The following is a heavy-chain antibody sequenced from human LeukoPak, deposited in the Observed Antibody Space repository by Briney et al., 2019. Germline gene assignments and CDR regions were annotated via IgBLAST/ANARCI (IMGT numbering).Heavy chain of an antibody. J-gene: IGHJ6*03. Sequence: ASVKVSCKASGYTFTSYDINWVRQATGQGLEWMGWMNPNSGNTGYAQKFQGRVTITRNTSISTAYMELSSLRSEDTAVYYCARGSSSSSPYYYYYMDVWGKGTTVTVSS. CDR1: GYTFTSYD. V-gene: IGHV1-8*03. CDR2: MNPNSGNT. D-gene: IGHD6-6*01. CDR3: ARGSSSSSPYYYYYMDV.